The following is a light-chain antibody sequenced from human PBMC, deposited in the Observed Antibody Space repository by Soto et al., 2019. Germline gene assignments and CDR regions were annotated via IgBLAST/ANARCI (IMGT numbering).Light chain of an antibody. CDR3: QQYDSSQGT. Sequence: EIVLTQSPGTLSLPPGERATLSCRASQSISSSFLAWYQQKPGQAPRLLIYGASSRATGIPDTFSGSGSGTDFTLTISRLEPEDFAVYYCQQYDSSQGTFGQGTRLEIK. CDR1: QSISSSF. CDR2: GAS. J-gene: IGKJ5*01. V-gene: IGKV3-20*01.